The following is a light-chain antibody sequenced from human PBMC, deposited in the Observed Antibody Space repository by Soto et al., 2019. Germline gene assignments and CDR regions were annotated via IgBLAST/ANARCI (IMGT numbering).Light chain of an antibody. Sequence: QSALTQPASVSGSPGQSITISCTGTSSDVGGYNYVSWYQQHPGKAPKLIIYEVSNRPSGVSNRFSGSKSGNTASLTISGLQGEGEADYYCNSYTSRSTGVFGTGTKVTVL. CDR1: SSDVGGYNY. V-gene: IGLV2-14*01. J-gene: IGLJ1*01. CDR3: NSYTSRSTGV. CDR2: EVS.